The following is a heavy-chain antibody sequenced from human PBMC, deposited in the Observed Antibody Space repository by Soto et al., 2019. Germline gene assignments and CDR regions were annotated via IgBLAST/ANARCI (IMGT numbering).Heavy chain of an antibody. V-gene: IGHV3-48*01. CDR2: ISSTSSTI. D-gene: IGHD1-26*01. Sequence: GGSLRLSCAASGLTFSSYSMNWVRQAPGKGLEWVSYISSTSSTIYYADSVKGRFTISRDNAKNSLYLQTNSLRAEDTAVYFCATREGPTGGRVYYWSQGTLVTVSS. CDR3: ATREGPTGGRVYY. CDR1: GLTFSSYS. J-gene: IGHJ4*02.